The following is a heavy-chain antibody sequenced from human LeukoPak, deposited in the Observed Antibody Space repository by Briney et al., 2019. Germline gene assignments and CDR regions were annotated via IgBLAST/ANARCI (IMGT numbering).Heavy chain of an antibody. CDR2: ISYDGSNK. CDR1: GFTFSSYG. V-gene: IGHV3-30*18. Sequence: GRSLRLSCAASGFTFSSYGMHWVRQAPGKGLEWVAVISYDGSNKYYADSVKGRFTISRDNSKNTLYLQMNSLRAEDTAVYYCAKDQDIVVVVAATGLTGADYWGQGTLVTVSS. CDR3: AKDQDIVVVVAATGLTGADY. J-gene: IGHJ4*02. D-gene: IGHD2-15*01.